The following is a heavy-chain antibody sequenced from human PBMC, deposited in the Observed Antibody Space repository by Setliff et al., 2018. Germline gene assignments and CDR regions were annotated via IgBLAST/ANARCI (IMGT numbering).Heavy chain of an antibody. V-gene: IGHV4-61*08. J-gene: IGHJ4*02. CDR2: IFNSGT. D-gene: IGHD3-3*01. CDR1: GGSISSGVYY. CDR3: ARDHFGVAGDS. Sequence: SETLSLTCTVSGGSISSGVYYWAWIRQPPGKGLEWIGYIFNSGTNFHPSFRSRVTMSVDISKNQFSLQLSSVTAADTAVYYCARDHFGVAGDSWGQGTLVTVSS.